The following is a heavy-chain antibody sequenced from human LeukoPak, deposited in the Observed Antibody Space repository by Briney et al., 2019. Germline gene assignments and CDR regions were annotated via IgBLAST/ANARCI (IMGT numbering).Heavy chain of an antibody. J-gene: IGHJ4*02. V-gene: IGHV3-23*01. CDR3: ATTYSY. CDR1: GFTFSNYA. Sequence: GGTLRLSCAASGFTFSNYAMNSVRQAPGKGLEWVSSITGSGGDAYYADSVKGRFTISRDNSKNTLDLQMNSLRAEDTAVYYCATTYSYWGQGTLVTVSS. CDR2: ITGSGGDA. D-gene: IGHD1-1*01.